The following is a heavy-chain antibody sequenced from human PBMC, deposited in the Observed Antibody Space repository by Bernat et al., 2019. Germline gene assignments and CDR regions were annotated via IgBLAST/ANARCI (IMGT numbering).Heavy chain of an antibody. Sequence: EVQLVESGGGLVKSGGSLRLSCVGTGFTFSSYAMSWVRQAPGKGLEWVSAISGSGGSTYYADSVKGRFTISRDNSKNTLYLQMNSLRAEDTAVYYCAKSSSKYQLPRLDYWGQGTLVTVSS. D-gene: IGHD2-2*01. CDR3: AKSSSKYQLPRLDY. V-gene: IGHV3-23*04. J-gene: IGHJ4*02. CDR2: ISGSGGST. CDR1: GFTFSSYA.